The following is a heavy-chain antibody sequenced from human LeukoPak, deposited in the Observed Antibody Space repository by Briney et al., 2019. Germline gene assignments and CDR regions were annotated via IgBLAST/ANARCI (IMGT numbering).Heavy chain of an antibody. CDR2: IRSDGSNK. J-gene: IGHJ6*02. V-gene: IGHV3-30*02. CDR1: GFIFSSYG. Sequence: GGSLRLSCAASGFIFSSYGMHWVRQAPGKGLEWVAFIRSDGSNKYYADSVKGRFTISRDNSKNTLYLQMNSLRAEDTAVYYCARGVVGATYYYYYGMDVWGQGTTVTVSS. CDR3: ARGVVGATYYYYYGMDV. D-gene: IGHD1-26*01.